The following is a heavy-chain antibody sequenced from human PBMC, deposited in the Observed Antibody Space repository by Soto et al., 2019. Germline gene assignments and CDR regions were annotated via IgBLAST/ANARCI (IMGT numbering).Heavy chain of an antibody. D-gene: IGHD2-15*01. Sequence: ASVKVSCKASGYTFTGYYIHWLRQAPGQGLEWMGWINPNSGGTNYAQKFQGRATITSDTSISTAYMEQSRLRSDATAVYYGARGFDYSGAFDIWGQGTMVTVSS. V-gene: IGHV1-2*02. CDR3: ARGFDYSGAFDI. CDR2: INPNSGGT. J-gene: IGHJ3*02. CDR1: GYTFTGYY.